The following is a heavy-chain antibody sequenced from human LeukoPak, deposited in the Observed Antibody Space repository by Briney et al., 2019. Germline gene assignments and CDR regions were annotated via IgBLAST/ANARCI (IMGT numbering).Heavy chain of an antibody. J-gene: IGHJ4*02. Sequence: SETLSLTCAVYGGSFSGYYWSWIRQPPPKGLEWIGEINHSESTNYNPSLKSPVTTSVETSKTQFSLKLSSVTAADTAVYYCARVSPGYCSSTSCYRRPFDYWGQGTLVTVSS. CDR1: GGSFSGYY. CDR3: ARVSPGYCSSTSCYRRPFDY. CDR2: INHSEST. D-gene: IGHD2-2*01. V-gene: IGHV4-34*01.